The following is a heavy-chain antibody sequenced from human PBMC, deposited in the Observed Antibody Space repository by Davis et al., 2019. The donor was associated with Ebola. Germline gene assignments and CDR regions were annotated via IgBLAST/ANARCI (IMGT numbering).Heavy chain of an antibody. CDR2: INPNSGGT. CDR3: ARDRREQWLVYRYFQH. CDR1: GYTFTSYY. J-gene: IGHJ1*01. V-gene: IGHV1-2*02. Sequence: ASVKVSCKASGYTFTSYYMHWVRQAPGQGLEWMGWINPNSGGTNYAQKFQGRVTMTRDTSISTAYMELSRLRSDDTAVYYCARDRREQWLVYRYFQHWGQGTLVTVSS. D-gene: IGHD6-19*01.